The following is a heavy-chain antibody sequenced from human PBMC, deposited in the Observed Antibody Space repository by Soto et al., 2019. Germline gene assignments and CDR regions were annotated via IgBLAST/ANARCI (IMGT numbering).Heavy chain of an antibody. V-gene: IGHV3-48*01. Sequence: GGSLRLSCAASGFTFSSYSMNWVRQAPGKGLEWVSYISSSSSTIYYADSVKGRFTISRDNAKNSLYLQMNSLRAEDTAVYYCASQGKWFGETWAFDIWGQGTMVTVSS. CDR3: ASQGKWFGETWAFDI. J-gene: IGHJ3*02. CDR2: ISSSSSTI. D-gene: IGHD3-10*01. CDR1: GFTFSSYS.